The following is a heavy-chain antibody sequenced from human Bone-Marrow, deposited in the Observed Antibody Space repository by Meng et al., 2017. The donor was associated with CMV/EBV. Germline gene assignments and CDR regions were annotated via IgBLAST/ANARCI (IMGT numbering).Heavy chain of an antibody. D-gene: IGHD6-13*01. CDR3: AKDKGEGSGWYVIDY. CDR2: IWYDGSNK. V-gene: IGHV3-33*06. CDR1: GFTFSSYG. Sequence: GESLKISCAASGFTFSSYGMHWVRQAPGKGLEWVAVIWYDGSNKYYADSVKGRFTISRDNSKNTLYLQMNSLRAEDTAVYYCAKDKGEGSGWYVIDYWGQGTLVTVSS. J-gene: IGHJ4*02.